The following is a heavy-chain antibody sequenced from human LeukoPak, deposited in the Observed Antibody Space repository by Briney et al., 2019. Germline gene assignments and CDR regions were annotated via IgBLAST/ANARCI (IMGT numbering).Heavy chain of an antibody. V-gene: IGHV1-69*05. J-gene: IGHJ2*01. CDR3: ASLPQSIAAAGTDWFDL. Sequence: SVKVSCKASGGTFSSYAISWVRQAPGQGLEWMGGIIPIFSTANYAQKFQGRVTITTDESTSTAYMELSSLRSEDTAAYYCASLPQSIAAAGTDWFDLWGRGTLVTVSS. CDR2: IIPIFSTA. CDR1: GGTFSSYA. D-gene: IGHD6-13*01.